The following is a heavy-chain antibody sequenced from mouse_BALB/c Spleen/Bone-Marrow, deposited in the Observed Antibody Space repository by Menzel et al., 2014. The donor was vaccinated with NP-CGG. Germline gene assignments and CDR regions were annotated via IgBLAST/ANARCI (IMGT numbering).Heavy chain of an antibody. CDR2: IWGGGGT. D-gene: IGHD2-3*01. V-gene: IGHV2-6-4*01. CDR3: ARKDGGYYVMDY. Sequence: QVQLQQSGPGLVLPSQNLSITCTVSGFSLSRYNIHWIRQPPGKGLEWLGMIWGGGGTDHNSALKSRLRISKDNSKSQIFLKINSLQVDDTAMYYCARKDGGYYVMDYWGQGTSVTVSS. CDR1: GFSLSRYN. J-gene: IGHJ4*01.